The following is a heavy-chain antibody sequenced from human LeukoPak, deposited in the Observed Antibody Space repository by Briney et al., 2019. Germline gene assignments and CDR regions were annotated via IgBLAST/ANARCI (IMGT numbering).Heavy chain of an antibody. CDR1: GFTFSSYS. D-gene: IGHD2-21*02. J-gene: IGHJ6*03. V-gene: IGHV3-48*04. Sequence: GGSLRLSCAASGFTFSSYSMNWVRQAPGKGLEWVSYISSSGSTIYYADSVKGRFTISRDNAKNSLYLQMNSLRAEDTAVYYCARSVGWGPYYYYYYMDVWGKGTTVTVSS. CDR2: ISSSGSTI. CDR3: ARSVGWGPYYYYYYMDV.